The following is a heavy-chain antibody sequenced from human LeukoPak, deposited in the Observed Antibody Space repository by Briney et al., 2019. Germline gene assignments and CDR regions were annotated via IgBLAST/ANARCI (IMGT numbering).Heavy chain of an antibody. J-gene: IGHJ4*02. CDR3: ARVSTGVCDY. V-gene: IGHV3-7*03. D-gene: IGHD1-14*01. CDR2: IKQDGSEK. Sequence: GGSLRLSCAASGFTFSSYWMSWVRQAPGKGLEWVANIKQDGSEKYYGDSVKGRFTISRDNAKNSMYLKMNSLRAEDTAVYYCARVSTGVCDYWGQGTLVTVSS. CDR1: GFTFSSYW.